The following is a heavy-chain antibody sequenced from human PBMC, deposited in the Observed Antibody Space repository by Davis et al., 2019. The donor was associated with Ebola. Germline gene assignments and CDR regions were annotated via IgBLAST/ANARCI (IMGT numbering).Heavy chain of an antibody. CDR1: GRSVSRGSYY. CDR3: ARVSSSTGDWFDP. V-gene: IGHV4-61*01. CDR2: INHSGST. J-gene: IGHJ5*02. Sequence: PSETLSLTCTVSGRSVSRGSYYWSWLRQPPGKGLEWIGEINHSGSTNYNPSLKSRVTISVDTSKNQFSLKLSSVTAADTAVYYCARVSSSTGDWFDPWGQGTLVTVSS. D-gene: IGHD6-6*01.